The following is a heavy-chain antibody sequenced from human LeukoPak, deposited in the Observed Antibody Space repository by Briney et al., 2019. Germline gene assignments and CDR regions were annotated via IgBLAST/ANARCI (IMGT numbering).Heavy chain of an antibody. CDR1: GFTFSSYW. CDR2: IKQDGSEK. CDR3: AREGYYYDSSRYSEAYYYYGMDV. D-gene: IGHD3-22*01. Sequence: GGSLRLSCAASGFTFSSYWMSWVRQAPGKGLEWVANIKQDGSEKYYVDSVKGRFTISRDNAKNSLYLQMNSLRAEDTAVYYCAREGYYYDSSRYSEAYYYYGMDVWGQGTTVTVSS. V-gene: IGHV3-7*01. J-gene: IGHJ6*02.